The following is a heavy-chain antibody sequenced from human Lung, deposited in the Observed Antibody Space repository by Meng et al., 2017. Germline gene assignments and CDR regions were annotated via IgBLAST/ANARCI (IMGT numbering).Heavy chain of an antibody. CDR3: ARAEEEYCSGGSCPNFDF. J-gene: IGHJ4*02. D-gene: IGHD2-15*01. V-gene: IGHV1-18*01. Sequence: QVQLVQSGGEVKKPGASVKVSCKASGYIFTRYGITWVRQAPGQGLEGMGWISGYNGNTNYAQKLQGRVTMTTDTSTSTAYMELRSLRSDDTAVYYCARAEEEYCSGGSCPNFDFWGQGTLVTVSS. CDR1: GYIFTRYG. CDR2: ISGYNGNT.